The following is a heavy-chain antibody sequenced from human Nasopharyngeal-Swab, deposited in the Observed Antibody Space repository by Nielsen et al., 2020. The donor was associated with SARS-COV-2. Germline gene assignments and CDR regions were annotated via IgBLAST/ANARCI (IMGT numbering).Heavy chain of an antibody. J-gene: IGHJ6*02. CDR1: GFTVSSNY. V-gene: IGHV3-53*01. Sequence: GESLKISCAASGFTVSSNYMSWVRQAPGKGLEWVSVIYSGGSTYYADSVKGRFTISRDNSKNTLYLQMNSLRAEDTAVYYCARSNLGSSRYYYYSMDVWGQGTTVTVSS. CDR3: ARSNLGSSRYYYYSMDV. CDR2: IYSGGST. D-gene: IGHD2-15*01.